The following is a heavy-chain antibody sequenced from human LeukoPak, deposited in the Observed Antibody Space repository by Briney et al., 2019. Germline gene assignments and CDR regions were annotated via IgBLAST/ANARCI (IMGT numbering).Heavy chain of an antibody. Sequence: GARRLSCAASGFTFSSYWMHWVRQAPGKGLVWVSRINSDGSSTSYADSVKGRFTISRDNAKNTLYLQMNSLRAEDTAVYYCASEGAVRGIDYWGQGTLVTVSS. J-gene: IGHJ4*02. D-gene: IGHD3-10*01. CDR3: ASEGAVRGIDY. V-gene: IGHV3-74*01. CDR1: GFTFSSYW. CDR2: INSDGSST.